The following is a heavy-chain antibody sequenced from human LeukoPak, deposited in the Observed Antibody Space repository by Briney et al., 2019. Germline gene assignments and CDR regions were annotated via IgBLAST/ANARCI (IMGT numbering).Heavy chain of an antibody. V-gene: IGHV3-23*01. Sequence: PGRSLRLSCAASGFTFSSDALSWVRQAPGKGLGCGSAISGSVAGTYYADSVQGRFTIPRDNSRNTLYLQMNSLRAEDTAVYYCAKRPEMTTVTPSFFDYWGQGTLVTVSS. CDR1: GFTFSSDA. CDR3: AKRPEMTTVTPSFFDY. J-gene: IGHJ4*02. CDR2: ISGSVAGT. D-gene: IGHD4-17*01.